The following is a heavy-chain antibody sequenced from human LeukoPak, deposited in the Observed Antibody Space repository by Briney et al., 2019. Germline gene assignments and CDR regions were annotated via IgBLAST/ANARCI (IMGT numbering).Heavy chain of an antibody. CDR3: ASPNPLWGYDSSGPFDY. J-gene: IGHJ4*02. V-gene: IGHV1-18*01. D-gene: IGHD3-22*01. CDR2: ISAYNGNT. Sequence: GASVKVSCKASGYTFTSYGISWVRQAPGQGLEWMGWISAYNGNTNYAQKLQGRVTMTTDTSTSTAYRELRSLRSEDTAVYYCASPNPLWGYDSSGPFDYWGQGTLVTVSS. CDR1: GYTFTSYG.